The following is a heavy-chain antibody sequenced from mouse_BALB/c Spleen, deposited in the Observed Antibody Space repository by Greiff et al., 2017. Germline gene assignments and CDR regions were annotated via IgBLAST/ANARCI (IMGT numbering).Heavy chain of an antibody. Sequence: QVQLQQSGPELVKPGASVKISCKASGYAFSSSWMNWVKQRPGQGLEWIGRIYPGDGDTNFNEKFKSKATLTVDKSSSTAYMQLSSLTSEDSAVYYCTRRGVFYAMDYWGQGTSVTVSS. J-gene: IGHJ4*01. CDR3: TRRGVFYAMDY. CDR2: IYPGDGDT. V-gene: IGHV1-82*01. CDR1: GYAFSSSW.